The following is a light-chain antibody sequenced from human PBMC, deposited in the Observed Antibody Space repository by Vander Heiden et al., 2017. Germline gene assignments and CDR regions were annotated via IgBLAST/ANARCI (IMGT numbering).Light chain of an antibody. Sequence: AIRITQSPSSLSASTGDSVTITCRASQGISSYLAWYQQKPGKAPKLLIYAASTLQSGVPSRFSGSGSGTDFTLTISCLQSEDFATYYWQQEDSYPLTFGHGTKVDIK. CDR2: AAS. CDR3: QQEDSYPLT. CDR1: QGISSY. J-gene: IGKJ3*01. V-gene: IGKV1-8*01.